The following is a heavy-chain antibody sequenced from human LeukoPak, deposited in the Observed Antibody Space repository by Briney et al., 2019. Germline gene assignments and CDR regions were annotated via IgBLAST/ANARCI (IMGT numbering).Heavy chain of an antibody. Sequence: TGGSLRLSCAASGFTFRNHWMHSVRQAPGKGLVWVSRVDGDGSGASYADFVRGRFTISRDNAKDTLYLQMNSLRAEDTAVYYCVSLVVTADLAFDIWGQGTMVTVSS. V-gene: IGHV3-74*01. J-gene: IGHJ3*02. CDR2: VDGDGSGA. D-gene: IGHD2-21*02. CDR1: GFTFRNHW. CDR3: VSLVVTADLAFDI.